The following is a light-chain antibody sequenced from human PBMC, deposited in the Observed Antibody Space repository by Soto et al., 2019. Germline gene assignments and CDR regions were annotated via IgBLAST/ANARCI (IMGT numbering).Light chain of an antibody. CDR1: TTAVGGYNY. J-gene: IGLJ1*01. V-gene: IGLV2-14*01. CDR3: LSKTSTISYV. Sequence: QSLLPQPGSVSGSPGQSIAISCTGTTTAVGGYNYVSWYQQHPGKVPKLLIHEVSNRPSGVSNRFSGSKSGNTASLTISGLQAEDEADYYCLSKTSTISYVFGTGTKVTVL. CDR2: EVS.